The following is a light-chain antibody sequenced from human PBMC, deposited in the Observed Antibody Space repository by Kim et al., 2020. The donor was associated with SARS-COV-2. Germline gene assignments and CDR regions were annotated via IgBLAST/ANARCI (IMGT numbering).Light chain of an antibody. CDR2: GAS. CDR3: QQYGSSPLT. CDR1: QSVSSGY. Sequence: ELVLTQSPGTLSLSPGERATLSCRASQSVSSGYLAWYQQKPGQAPRLLIYGASSSATGIPDRFSGSGSGTDFTLTISRLEPEDFAVYYCQQYGSSPLTFGGGTKVDIK. J-gene: IGKJ4*01. V-gene: IGKV3-20*01.